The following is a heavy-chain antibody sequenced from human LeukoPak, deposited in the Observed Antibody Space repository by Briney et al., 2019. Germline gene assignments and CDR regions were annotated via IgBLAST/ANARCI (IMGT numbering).Heavy chain of an antibody. CDR1: GFTFSSYN. Sequence: GGSLRLSCAASGFTFSSYNMNWVRQAPGKGLEWVSYISSSGTTILYADSVEGRFTISRDNAKESLYLQMNSLRAEDTAVYYCARGHTMRVVVESLNHYYYYMDVWGKGTTVTISS. CDR3: ARGHTMRVVVESLNHYYYYMDV. CDR2: ISSSGTTI. J-gene: IGHJ6*03. D-gene: IGHD3-22*01. V-gene: IGHV3-48*03.